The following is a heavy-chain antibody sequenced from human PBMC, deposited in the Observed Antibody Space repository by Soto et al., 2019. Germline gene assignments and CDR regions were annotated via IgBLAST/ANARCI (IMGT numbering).Heavy chain of an antibody. V-gene: IGHV4-39*01. CDR3: ARQLPGYYYMDV. D-gene: IGHD3-10*01. J-gene: IGHJ6*03. CDR2: IYYSGST. Sequence: SETLSLTCTVSGGSISSSSYYWGWIRQPPGKGLEWIGSIYYSGSTYYNPSLKSRVTISVVTSKNQFSLKLSSVTAADTAVYYCARQLPGYYYMDVWGKGTTVTVSS. CDR1: GGSISSSSYY.